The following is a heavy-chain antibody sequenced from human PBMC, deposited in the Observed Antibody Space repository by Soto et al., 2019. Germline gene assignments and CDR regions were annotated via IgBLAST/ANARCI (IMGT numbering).Heavy chain of an antibody. CDR2: IYYSGRT. CDR1: GESISSSSYY. J-gene: IGHJ4*02. CDR3: AGQRTTVVTQAYFDH. Sequence: SETLSLTCIVSGESISSSSYYWGWIRQPPGKGLEWIGSIYYSGRTYYNPSFKSRVTISIDTSKNQFSLKLSSVTATDTAVYYCAGQRTTVVTQAYFDHWGQGALVTVPQ. D-gene: IGHD2-21*02. V-gene: IGHV4-39*01.